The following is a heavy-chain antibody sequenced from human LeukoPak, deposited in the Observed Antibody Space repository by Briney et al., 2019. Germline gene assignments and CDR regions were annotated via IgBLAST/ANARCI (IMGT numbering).Heavy chain of an antibody. CDR3: AKAPKYGSGTQSRYDYVWGSYPRY. CDR2: IWYDGSNK. J-gene: IGHJ4*02. CDR1: GFPFSRYA. V-gene: IGHV3-30*04. Sequence: GRSLRLSCAAAGFPFSRYAMPWVRQAPGKGLEWVAVIWYDGSNKYYADSVKGRFTISRDNSKNTLYLQMNSLRAEDTAVYYCAKAPKYGSGTQSRYDYVWGSYPRYWGQGTLVTVSS. D-gene: IGHD3-16*02.